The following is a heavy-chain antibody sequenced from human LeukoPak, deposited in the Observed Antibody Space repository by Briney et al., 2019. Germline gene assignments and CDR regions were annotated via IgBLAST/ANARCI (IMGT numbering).Heavy chain of an antibody. CDR1: GYTFTSYG. D-gene: IGHD3-22*01. CDR2: ISAYNGNT. V-gene: IGHV1-18*01. J-gene: IGHJ4*02. Sequence: ASVKVSCKAYGYTFTSYGISLVRQAPGQGLEWMGWISAYNGNTNYAQKLQGRVTMTTDTSTSTAYMELRSLRSDDTAVYYCAIAEANFYDSGGYHYWGQGTLVTVSS. CDR3: AIAEANFYDSGGYHY.